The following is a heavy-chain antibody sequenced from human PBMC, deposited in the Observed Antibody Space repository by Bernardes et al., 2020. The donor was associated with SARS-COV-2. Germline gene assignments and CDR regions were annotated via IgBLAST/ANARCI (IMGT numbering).Heavy chain of an antibody. D-gene: IGHD6-13*01. Sequence: VSLRLSCAASGFTFSSYSMNWVRQAPGKGLEWVSSISSSSSYIYYADSVKGRFTISRDNAKNSLYLQMNSLRAEDTAVYYCARGLYSSSWGPLTYWGQGTLVTVSS. CDR3: ARGLYSSSWGPLTY. CDR2: ISSSSSYI. J-gene: IGHJ4*02. V-gene: IGHV3-21*01. CDR1: GFTFSSYS.